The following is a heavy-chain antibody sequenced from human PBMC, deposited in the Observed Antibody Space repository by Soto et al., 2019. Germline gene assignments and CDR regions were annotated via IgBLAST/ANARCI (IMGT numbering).Heavy chain of an antibody. Sequence: SETLSLTCAVYGGSFSGYYWSWIRQPPGKGLEWIGEINHSGSTSYNPSLKSRVTISVDTSKNQFSLKLSSVTAADTAVYYCARGLSTMVRGAPRYFDYWGQGTLVTVSS. CDR1: GGSFSGYY. CDR3: ARGLSTMVRGAPRYFDY. D-gene: IGHD3-10*01. V-gene: IGHV4-34*01. CDR2: INHSGST. J-gene: IGHJ4*02.